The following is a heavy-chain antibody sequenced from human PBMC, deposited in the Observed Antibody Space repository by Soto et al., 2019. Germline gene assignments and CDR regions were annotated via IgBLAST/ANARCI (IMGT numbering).Heavy chain of an antibody. J-gene: IGHJ6*02. CDR3: AKDMYSSHHYGMDV. Sequence: PGGSLRLSCAASGFTFDDYAMHWVRQALGKGLEWVSGISWNSGSINYADSVKGRFTISRDNDKNSLYLQMNSLRGEDTALYYCAKDMYSSHHYGMDVWGQGTTVTVSS. V-gene: IGHV3-9*01. CDR1: GFTFDDYA. D-gene: IGHD6-13*01. CDR2: ISWNSGSI.